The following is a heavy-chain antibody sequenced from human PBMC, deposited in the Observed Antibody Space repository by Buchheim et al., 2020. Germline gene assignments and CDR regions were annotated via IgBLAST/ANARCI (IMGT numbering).Heavy chain of an antibody. D-gene: IGHD1-26*01. CDR3: ARDSRLVGATRIWYAFDI. CDR2: MNPNSGNT. Sequence: QVQLVQSGAEVKKPGASVKVSCKAFGYTFTSYDINWVRQATGQGLEWMGWMNPNSGNTGYVQKFQGRVTRTRNTSISPAYMELSSLRSEDTAVYYCARDSRLVGATRIWYAFDIWGQGT. J-gene: IGHJ3*02. CDR1: GYTFTSYD. V-gene: IGHV1-8*01.